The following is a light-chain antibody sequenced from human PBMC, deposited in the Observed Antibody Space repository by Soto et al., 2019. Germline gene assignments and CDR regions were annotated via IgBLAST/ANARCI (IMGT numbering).Light chain of an antibody. CDR2: GQS. Sequence: EIVMTQSPAILSVSPGERATLFCRASQSVRSNFLSWYQHKPGHAPRLLIPGQSTRATGFPARFSGSASETEFTLNIRSMQAEDFAVYYCQQYSAWPLTFGGANKVEIK. V-gene: IGKV3-15*01. CDR3: QQYSAWPLT. J-gene: IGKJ4*01. CDR1: QSVRSN.